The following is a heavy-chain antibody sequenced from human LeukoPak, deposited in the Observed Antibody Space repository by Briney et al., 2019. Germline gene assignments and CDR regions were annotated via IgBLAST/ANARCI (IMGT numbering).Heavy chain of an antibody. CDR2: INHSGST. CDR3: ARPRGFFGVVIFDY. D-gene: IGHD3-3*01. Sequence: SETLSLTCAVYGGSFSGYYWSWIRQPPGKGLEWIGEINHSGSTNYNPSLKSRVTISVDTSKNQFSLKLSSVTAADTAVYYCARPRGFFGVVIFDYWGQGTLVTVSS. J-gene: IGHJ4*02. CDR1: GGSFSGYY. V-gene: IGHV4-34*01.